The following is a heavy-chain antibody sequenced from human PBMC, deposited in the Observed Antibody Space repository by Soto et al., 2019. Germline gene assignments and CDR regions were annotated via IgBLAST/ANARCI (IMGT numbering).Heavy chain of an antibody. Sequence: QVQLVESGGGVVQPGRSLRLSCAASGFTFSSYGIHWVRQAPGKGLEWVAVISYDGSNKYYADSVKGRFTISRDNSKNTLYLQMNSLRAEDTAVYYCAKDRGRGILTTFYGLDVWGQGNTVTVSS. V-gene: IGHV3-30*18. D-gene: IGHD2-21*01. CDR1: GFTFSSYG. J-gene: IGHJ6*02. CDR3: AKDRGRGILTTFYGLDV. CDR2: ISYDGSNK.